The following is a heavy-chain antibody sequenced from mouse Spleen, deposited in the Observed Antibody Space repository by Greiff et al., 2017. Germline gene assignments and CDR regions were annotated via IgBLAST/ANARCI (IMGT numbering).Heavy chain of an antibody. Sequence: QVQLQQSGAELVRPGASVTLSCKASGYTFTDYEMHWVKQTPVHGLEWIGAIDPETGGTAYNQKFKGKATLTADKSSSTAYMELRSLTSEDSAVYYCTRGANCMDYWGQGTSVTVSS. D-gene: IGHD4-1*02. J-gene: IGHJ4*01. CDR1: GYTFTDYE. CDR2: IDPETGGT. V-gene: IGHV1-15*01. CDR3: TRGANCMDY.